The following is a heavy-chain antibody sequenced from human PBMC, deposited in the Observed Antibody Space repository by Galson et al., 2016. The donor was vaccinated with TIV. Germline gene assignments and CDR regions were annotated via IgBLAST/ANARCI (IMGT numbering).Heavy chain of an antibody. D-gene: IGHD3-10*02. CDR2: IWYDGSDK. CDR3: ARVFADYYVDY. V-gene: IGHV3-30*02. J-gene: IGHJ4*02. Sequence: SLTLSCPASGFIFGNYGMPWVRQAPGKGLAWVAFIWYDGSDKNYGDSVKGRFTISRDNSKNTLYLQMNRLRAEDTAVYYCARVFADYYVDYWGQGTVV. CDR1: GFIFGNYG.